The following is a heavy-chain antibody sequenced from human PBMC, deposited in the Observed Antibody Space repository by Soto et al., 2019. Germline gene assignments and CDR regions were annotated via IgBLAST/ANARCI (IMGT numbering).Heavy chain of an antibody. CDR2: IGTTGDT. CDR1: GFTFSTYD. D-gene: IGHD3-10*01. J-gene: IGHJ6*02. CDR3: ARDGLTGAPYVMDV. V-gene: IGHV3-13*01. Sequence: GGSLRLSCAASGFTFSTYDMHWVRQAAGKGLEWVSAIGTTGDTYYPGSVKGRFTISREDAKNSLYLQMNSLRAEDTAVYYCARDGLTGAPYVMDVWGQGTTVTVSS.